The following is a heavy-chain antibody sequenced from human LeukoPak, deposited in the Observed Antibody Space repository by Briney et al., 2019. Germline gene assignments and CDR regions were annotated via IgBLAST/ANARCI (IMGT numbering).Heavy chain of an antibody. CDR1: GGSISSSSYY. CDR2: IYYSGST. V-gene: IGHV4-39*07. Sequence: SETLSLTCTVSGGSISSSSYYWGWIRQPPGKGLEWIGSIYYSGSTYYNPSLKSRVTISVDTSKNQFSLKLGSVTAADTAVYYCARVFSSGPIYYFDYWGQGTLVTVSS. J-gene: IGHJ4*02. D-gene: IGHD6-19*01. CDR3: ARVFSSGPIYYFDY.